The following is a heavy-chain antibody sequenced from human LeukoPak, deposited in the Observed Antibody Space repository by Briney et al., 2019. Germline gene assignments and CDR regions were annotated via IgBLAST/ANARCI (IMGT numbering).Heavy chain of an antibody. V-gene: IGHV3-30*09. D-gene: IGHD4-11*01. CDR2: EGTGR. CDR3: ATVTKVDFDY. J-gene: IGHJ4*02. Sequence: EGTGRYFPGSVEGRFAISRDDSKKSVFLQMSNLRPEDTVVYFCATVTKVDFDYWGQGTLVTVSS.